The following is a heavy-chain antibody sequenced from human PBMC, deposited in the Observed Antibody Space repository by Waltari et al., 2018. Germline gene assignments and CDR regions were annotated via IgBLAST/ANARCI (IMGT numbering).Heavy chain of an antibody. Sequence: QVQLVESGGGVVQPGRSLRLSGAASGFTFSSDGMHWVRQAPGKGLEWVAVIWYDGSNKYYADSVKGRFTISRDNSKNTLYLQMNSLRAEDTAVYYCASGLGYMDYWGQGTLVTVSS. CDR1: GFTFSSDG. D-gene: IGHD1-1*01. CDR2: IWYDGSNK. J-gene: IGHJ4*02. CDR3: ASGLGYMDY. V-gene: IGHV3-33*01.